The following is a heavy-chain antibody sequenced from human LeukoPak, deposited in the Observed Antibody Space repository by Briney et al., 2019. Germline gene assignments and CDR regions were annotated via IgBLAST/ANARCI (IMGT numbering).Heavy chain of an antibody. V-gene: IGHV3-48*03. D-gene: IGHD3-10*01. Sequence: GGSLRRSCAASGFTFSSYEMNWVRQAPEKGLEWVSYITSSGSTIYYADSVKGRFTISRDNAKNSLYLQMNSLRAEDTAVYYCAREAGDQFDYWGQGTLVTVSS. CDR3: AREAGDQFDY. CDR2: ITSSGSTI. CDR1: GFTFSSYE. J-gene: IGHJ4*02.